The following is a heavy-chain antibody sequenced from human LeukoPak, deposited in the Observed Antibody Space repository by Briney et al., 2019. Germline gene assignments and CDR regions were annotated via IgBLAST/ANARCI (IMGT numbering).Heavy chain of an antibody. D-gene: IGHD1-26*01. V-gene: IGHV3-23*01. CDR2: ISGSGGST. Sequence: GGSLRLSCAASGFTFSSYNMKWIRQAPGKGLEWVSAISGSGGSTYYADSVKGRFTISRDNSKNTLYLQMNSLRAEDTAVYYCAKKDREDAFDIWGQGTMVTVSS. CDR1: GFTFSSYN. CDR3: AKKDREDAFDI. J-gene: IGHJ3*02.